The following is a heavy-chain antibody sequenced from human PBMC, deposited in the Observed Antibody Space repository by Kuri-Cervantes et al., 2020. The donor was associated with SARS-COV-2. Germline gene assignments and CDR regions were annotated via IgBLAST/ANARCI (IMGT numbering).Heavy chain of an antibody. CDR3: AKLGSRRHYED. D-gene: IGHD4-17*01. CDR2: IYSGGSST. J-gene: IGHJ4*02. V-gene: IGHV3-23*03. CDR1: GFTFSSYA. Sequence: GESLKISCAASGFTFSSYAMSWVRQAPGKGLEWVSVIYSGGSSTYYADSVKGRFTTSRDNSKNTLYLQMNSLRAEDTAVYYCAKLGSRRHYEDWGQGTLVTVSS.